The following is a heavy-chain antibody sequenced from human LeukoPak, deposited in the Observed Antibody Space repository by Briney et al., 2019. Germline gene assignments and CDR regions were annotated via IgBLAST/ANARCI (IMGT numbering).Heavy chain of an antibody. J-gene: IGHJ4*02. V-gene: IGHV4-38-2*02. CDR1: GYSISNGYY. D-gene: IGHD3-9*01. CDR3: ASGLRYFDLYY. CDR2: MFHSGST. Sequence: SETLSLTCTVSGYSISNGYYWGWIRQPPGKGLEWIGSMFHSGSTDYNPSLKSRVTMSVDTSKNQFSLKLSSVTAADTAVYYCASGLRYFDLYYWGQGTLVTVSS.